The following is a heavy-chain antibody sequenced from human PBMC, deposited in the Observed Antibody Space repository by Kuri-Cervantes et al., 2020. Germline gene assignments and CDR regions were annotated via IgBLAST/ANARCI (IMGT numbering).Heavy chain of an antibody. Sequence: GGSLRLSCAASGFIFSDHSMNWVRQAPGKGLEWVSSISSSSSYIYYADSVKGRFTISRDNAKNSLYLQVNSLRAEDTAVYYCSRASRAVTAWIWGQGTLVTVSS. CDR2: ISSSSSYI. V-gene: IGHV3-21*01. CDR3: SRASRAVTAWI. CDR1: GFIFSDHS. J-gene: IGHJ4*02. D-gene: IGHD2-21*02.